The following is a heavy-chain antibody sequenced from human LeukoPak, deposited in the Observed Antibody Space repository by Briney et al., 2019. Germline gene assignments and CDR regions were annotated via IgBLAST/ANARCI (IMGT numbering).Heavy chain of an antibody. J-gene: IGHJ5*02. Sequence: AGGSLRLSCAASGFTLSDSAIHWVRQASGKGLEWVALIDSTAKSYETADGASVGGRLTISRDDSKNTAYLQMDRLKTEDTALYYCARDRGTYNWLDPWGQGTLVTVSS. V-gene: IGHV3-73*01. D-gene: IGHD2-15*01. CDR3: ARDRGTYNWLDP. CDR1: GFTLSDSA. CDR2: IDSTAKSYET.